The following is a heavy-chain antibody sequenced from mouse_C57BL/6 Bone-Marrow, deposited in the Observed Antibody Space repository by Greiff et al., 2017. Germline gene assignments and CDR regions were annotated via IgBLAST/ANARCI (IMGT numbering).Heavy chain of an antibody. D-gene: IGHD1-1*01. Sequence: VQLKESGGDLVKPGGSLKLSCAASGFSFSSYGMSWVRQTPAKRLEWVATISSGGSYTYYPDSVKGRFTISRDNAKNTLYLQMSSLKSEDTAMYYCARNNYYGSSYPYYAMDYWGQGTSVTVSS. CDR1: GFSFSSYG. CDR2: ISSGGSYT. CDR3: ARNNYYGSSYPYYAMDY. V-gene: IGHV5-6*01. J-gene: IGHJ4*01.